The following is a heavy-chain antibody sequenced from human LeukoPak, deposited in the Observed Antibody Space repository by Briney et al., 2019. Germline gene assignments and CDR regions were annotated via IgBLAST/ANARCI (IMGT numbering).Heavy chain of an antibody. CDR3: ARESGTYCTSTSCPYYFDY. V-gene: IGHV3-23*01. CDR1: GFTFSSYA. Sequence: PSGGSLRLSCAASGFTFSSYAMSWVRQAPGKGLEWVSAISGSGGSTYYADSVKGRFTISRDNSKDTLYLQMNSLRAEDTAVYYCARESGTYCTSTSCPYYFDYWGQGTLVTVS. D-gene: IGHD2-2*01. CDR2: ISGSGGST. J-gene: IGHJ4*02.